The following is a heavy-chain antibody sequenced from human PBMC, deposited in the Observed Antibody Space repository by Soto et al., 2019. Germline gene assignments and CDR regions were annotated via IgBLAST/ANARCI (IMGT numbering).Heavy chain of an antibody. CDR2: ISYDGSNK. D-gene: IGHD6-19*01. Sequence: PGGSLRLSCAASGFTFSSYGMHWVRQAPGKGLEWVAVISYDGSNKYYADSVKGRFTISRDNSKNTLYLQMNSLRAEDTAVYYCAKDATSGWYARAFDYWGQGTLVTVSS. V-gene: IGHV3-30*18. J-gene: IGHJ4*02. CDR1: GFTFSSYG. CDR3: AKDATSGWYARAFDY.